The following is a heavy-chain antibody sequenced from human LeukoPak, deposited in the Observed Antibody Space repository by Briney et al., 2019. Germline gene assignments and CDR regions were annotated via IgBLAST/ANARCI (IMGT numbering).Heavy chain of an antibody. CDR3: ARGTDRSKIAY. CDR1: GGSVSGYY. V-gene: IGHV4-34*01. CDR2: IHPSGSI. D-gene: IGHD3-22*01. Sequence: SETLSLTCAVYGGSVSGYYSSRIRQPPGKGLEWIGEIHPSGSIDYNPSLKSRVTISGDTSKNQLSLKLSSVTAADTAVYYCARGTDRSKIAYWGQGTLVTVSS. J-gene: IGHJ4*02.